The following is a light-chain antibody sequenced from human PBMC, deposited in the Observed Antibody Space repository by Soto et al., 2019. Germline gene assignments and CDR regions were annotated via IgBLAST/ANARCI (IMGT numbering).Light chain of an antibody. CDR1: SSDVGGYNY. CDR2: DVT. J-gene: IGLJ1*01. Sequence: QSALTQPASVSGSHGQSITISCTGTSSDVGGYNYVSWYQHHPGKAPKLIIYDVTNRPSGVSNPFSGSKSGNTASLTISGLQPEDEADYYCSSYTTSNTRQIVFGTGTKVTVL. V-gene: IGLV2-14*03. CDR3: SSYTTSNTRQIV.